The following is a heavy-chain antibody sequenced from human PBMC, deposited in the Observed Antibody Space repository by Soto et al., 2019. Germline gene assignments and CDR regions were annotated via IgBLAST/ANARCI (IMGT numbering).Heavy chain of an antibody. CDR2: IYSGGST. CDR1: GFTVSRNY. V-gene: IGHV3-53*04. Sequence: PGGSLRLSCVVSGFTVSRNYMSWVRQAPGKGLEWVSVIYSGGSTYYADSVKGRFTISRHDSKNTLYLQMNSLRAEDTAVYYCARGGNPNDYWGQGTLVTVAS. J-gene: IGHJ4*02. CDR3: ARGGNPNDY. D-gene: IGHD4-4*01.